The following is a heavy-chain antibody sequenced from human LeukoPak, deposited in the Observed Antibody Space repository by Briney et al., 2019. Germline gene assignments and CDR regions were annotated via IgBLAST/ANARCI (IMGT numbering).Heavy chain of an antibody. Sequence: SETLSLTCTVSGGSISSDYWSWIRQPAGKGLEWIGRIYTSGSTNYNPSLKSRVTLSVDTSKNQFSLKLTSVTAADTAVYYCVRHPFETSGGAEYFQNWGQGTLVTVSS. V-gene: IGHV4-4*07. D-gene: IGHD3-10*01. J-gene: IGHJ1*01. CDR1: GGSISSDY. CDR2: IYTSGST. CDR3: VRHPFETSGGAEYFQN.